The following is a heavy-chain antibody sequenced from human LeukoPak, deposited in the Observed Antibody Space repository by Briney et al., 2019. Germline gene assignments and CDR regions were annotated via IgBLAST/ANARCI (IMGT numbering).Heavy chain of an antibody. Sequence: GESLKISCKGSGYTFSSYWIGWVRQMPGKGLEWMGIIYPGDSDTRYSPSFQGQVTISADKSISTAYLQWSSLKASDTAMYYCARLHDNSGYYSRNYYYYMDVWGKGTTVTASS. CDR3: ARLHDNSGYYSRNYYYYMDV. V-gene: IGHV5-51*01. D-gene: IGHD3-22*01. CDR1: GYTFSSYW. CDR2: IYPGDSDT. J-gene: IGHJ6*03.